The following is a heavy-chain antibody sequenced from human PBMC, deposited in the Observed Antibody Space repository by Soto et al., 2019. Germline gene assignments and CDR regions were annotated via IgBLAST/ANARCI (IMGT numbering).Heavy chain of an antibody. J-gene: IGHJ4*02. CDR2: IYHSGST. CDR1: GGSISSSNW. V-gene: IGHV4-4*02. Sequence: QVQLQESGPGLVKPSGTLSLTCAVSGGSISSSNWWSWVRQPPGKGLEWIGGIYHSGSTNYNPSPTGRVTISVDGARNQCCLTLRSVTAPCTAVYYCARGQYQYRLRYSGQGSLVTVSS. CDR3: ARGQYQYRLRY. D-gene: IGHD2-2*01.